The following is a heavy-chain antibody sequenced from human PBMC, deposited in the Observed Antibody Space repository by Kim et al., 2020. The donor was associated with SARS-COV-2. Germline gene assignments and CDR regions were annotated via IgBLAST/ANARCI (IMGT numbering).Heavy chain of an antibody. CDR1: GGSISSYY. J-gene: IGHJ5*02. V-gene: IGHV4-59*01. CDR2: IYYSGST. CDR3: ARDGPIAVAAHRGVNWFDP. D-gene: IGHD6-19*01. Sequence: SETLSLTCTVSGGSISSYYWSWIRQPPGKGLEWIGYIYYSGSTNYNPSLKSRVTISVDTSKNQFSLKLSSVTAADMAVYYCARDGPIAVAAHRGVNWFDPWGQGTLVTVSS.